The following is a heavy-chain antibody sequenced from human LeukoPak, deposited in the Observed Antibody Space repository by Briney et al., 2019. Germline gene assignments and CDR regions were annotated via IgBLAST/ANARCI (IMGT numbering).Heavy chain of an antibody. CDR1: GFTFSNYG. CDR2: IWFDGSNE. D-gene: IGHD3-22*01. J-gene: IGHJ6*02. Sequence: GGPLRLSCAASGFTFSNYGMHWVRQAPGKGLEWVAVIWFDGSNELYADSVKGRFTISRDNSKNTVSLQMNSLRAEDTALYYCAREIGYGMDVWGQGTTVTVSS. CDR3: AREIGYGMDV. V-gene: IGHV3-33*01.